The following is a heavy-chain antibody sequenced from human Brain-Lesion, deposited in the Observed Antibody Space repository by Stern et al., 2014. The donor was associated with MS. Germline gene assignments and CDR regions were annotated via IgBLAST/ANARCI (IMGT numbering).Heavy chain of an antibody. CDR1: GGSVSSTSYA. CDR3: AGEEDIRYCSGGSCTGNWFDP. CDR2: IYYSGNT. J-gene: IGHJ5*02. V-gene: IGHV4-39*02. Sequence: VQLVESGPGLVKPSETLSLTCTVAGGSVSSTSYAWAWIRQPPGKGLERIGTIYYSGNTYYSPSLKSRLTISLDTPKNHFPLQLRSGTAADTAVYYCAGEEDIRYCSGGSCTGNWFDPWGQGTLVTVSS. D-gene: IGHD2-15*01.